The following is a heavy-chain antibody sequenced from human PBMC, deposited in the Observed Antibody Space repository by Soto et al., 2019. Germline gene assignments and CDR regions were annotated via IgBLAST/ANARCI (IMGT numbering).Heavy chain of an antibody. Sequence: SETLSLTCTVSGGSISSGDYYWSWIRQPPGKGLEWIGYIYYSGSTYYNPSLKSRVTISVDTSKNQFSLKLSSVTAADTAVYFCARLTTMDHDAFDIWGQGTMVTVSS. V-gene: IGHV4-30-4*01. CDR2: IYYSGST. CDR1: GGSISSGDYY. D-gene: IGHD3-10*01. J-gene: IGHJ3*02. CDR3: ARLTTMDHDAFDI.